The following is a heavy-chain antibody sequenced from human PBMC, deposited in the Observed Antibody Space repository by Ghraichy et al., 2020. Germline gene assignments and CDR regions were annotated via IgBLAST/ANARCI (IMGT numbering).Heavy chain of an antibody. CDR3: ARVGVRAVLLDAFDI. D-gene: IGHD2/OR15-2a*01. CDR1: GFTFSSYA. Sequence: GGSLRLSCAASGFTFSSYAMHWVRQAPGKGLEWVAVISYDGSNKYYADSVKGRFTISRDNSKNTLYLQMNSLRAEDTAVYYCARVGVRAVLLDAFDIWGQGTMVTVSS. J-gene: IGHJ3*02. V-gene: IGHV3-30*04. CDR2: ISYDGSNK.